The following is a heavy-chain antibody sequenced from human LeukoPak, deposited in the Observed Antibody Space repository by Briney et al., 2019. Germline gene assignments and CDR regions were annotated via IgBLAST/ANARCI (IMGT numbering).Heavy chain of an antibody. CDR2: IRSSSSYI. CDR3: ARDLDTNSYGPVSPIDY. CDR1: GFTFRSYN. D-gene: IGHD3-10*01. V-gene: IGHV3-21*01. J-gene: IGHJ4*02. Sequence: GGSLRLSCAASGFTFRSYNMNWVRQAPGKGLEGVSSIRSSSSYIYYADSVKGRFTISRDNAKRLLYLQMNSLRAEDTAVYYCARDLDTNSYGPVSPIDYWGQGTLVTVSS.